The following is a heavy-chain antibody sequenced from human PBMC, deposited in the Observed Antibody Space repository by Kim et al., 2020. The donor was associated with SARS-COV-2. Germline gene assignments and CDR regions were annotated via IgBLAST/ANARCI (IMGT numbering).Heavy chain of an antibody. CDR3: VREMELRGVSGFDI. D-gene: IGHD1-26*01. Sequence: GGSLRLSCAASGFTFSTYEMHWVRQATGKRLEWVSAIGVTGDTYYAGSVKGRFTISRENAKNSLYLQMNSLRAGDTAVYYCVREMELRGVSGFDIWGQG. V-gene: IGHV3-13*01. CDR1: GFTFSTYE. CDR2: IGVTGDT. J-gene: IGHJ3*02.